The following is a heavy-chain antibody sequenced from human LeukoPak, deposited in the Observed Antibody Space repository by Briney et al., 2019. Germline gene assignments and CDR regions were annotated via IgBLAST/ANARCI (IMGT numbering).Heavy chain of an antibody. CDR3: AKDQSSTSYSMPGDY. D-gene: IGHD2-2*01. V-gene: IGHV3-9*01. CDR2: ISWNSGSI. Sequence: GRSLRLSCAASGFTFDDYAMHWVRQAPGKGLEWVSGISWNSGSIGYADSVKGRFTISRDNAKNSLYLQMNSLRPEDTALYYCAKDQSSTSYSMPGDYWGQGTLVTVSS. J-gene: IGHJ4*02. CDR1: GFTFDDYA.